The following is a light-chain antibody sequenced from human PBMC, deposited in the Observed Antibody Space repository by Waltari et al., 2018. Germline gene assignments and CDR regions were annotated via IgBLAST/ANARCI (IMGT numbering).Light chain of an antibody. CDR2: WAS. V-gene: IGKV4-1*01. Sequence: DIVMTQSPDSLAVSLGERAPINCKSRKSVLHSSYNKNYLAWYQQEPGQPPKLLIYWASTRESGVPDRFSGSGSGTDFTLTISSLQAEDVAVYYCQQYYTTPLTFGGGTKVEIK. J-gene: IGKJ4*01. CDR3: QQYYTTPLT. CDR1: KSVLHSSYNKNY.